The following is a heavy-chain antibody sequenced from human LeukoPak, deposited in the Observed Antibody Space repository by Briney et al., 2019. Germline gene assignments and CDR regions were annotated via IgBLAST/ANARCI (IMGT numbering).Heavy chain of an antibody. CDR3: ATDGGSTGYYGRSDY. Sequence: KPGGSLRLSCAASGXTFTNAWMTWVRQAPGKGLEWVGRIKSKADAGTTDYAAPVKGRFTISRDDAKNTLYLQMNSLKAEDTAVYYCATDGGSTGYYGRSDYWGQGTLVTVSS. CDR2: IKSKADAGTT. CDR1: GXTFTNAW. D-gene: IGHD3-22*01. V-gene: IGHV3-15*01. J-gene: IGHJ4*02.